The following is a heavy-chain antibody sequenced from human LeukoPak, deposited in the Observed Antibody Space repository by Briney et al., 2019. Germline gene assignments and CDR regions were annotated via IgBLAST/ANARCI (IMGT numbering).Heavy chain of an antibody. D-gene: IGHD2-2*01. CDR1: GFTFSSYD. Sequence: QPGGSLRLSCAASGFTFSSYDMHWVRQATGKGLEWVSAIGPAGDTYYPGSVKGRFTISRENAKNSLYLQMNSLRAGDTAVYYCAREGVPAAPGGIDVWGQGTTVTVSS. J-gene: IGHJ6*02. V-gene: IGHV3-13*04. CDR2: IGPAGDT. CDR3: AREGVPAAPGGIDV.